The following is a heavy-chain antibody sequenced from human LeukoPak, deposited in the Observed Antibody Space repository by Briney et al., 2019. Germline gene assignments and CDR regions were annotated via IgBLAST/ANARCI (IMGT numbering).Heavy chain of an antibody. D-gene: IGHD6-19*01. CDR2: ITSPVGRI. Sequence: PGGSLRLSCAASGFTFSTYSMNWVRQAPGKGLEWVSSITSPVGRIYYADSLKGRITISRDNARSTLYLQMNSLRAEDTAVYYCATDGRSSGWYGFDYWGQGILVTVS. V-gene: IGHV3-21*01. CDR3: ATDGRSSGWYGFDY. J-gene: IGHJ4*02. CDR1: GFTFSTYS.